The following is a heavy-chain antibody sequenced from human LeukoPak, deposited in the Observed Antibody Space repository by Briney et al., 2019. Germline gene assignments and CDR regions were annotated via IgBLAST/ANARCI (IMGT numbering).Heavy chain of an antibody. V-gene: IGHV4-30-4*01. J-gene: IGHJ6*02. CDR3: ARVGGSNHYHYGMDV. CDR2: ISHSGGT. D-gene: IGHD1-26*01. CDR1: GGSISSGDYY. Sequence: PSETLSLTCTVSGGSISSGDYYWSWIRQPPGKGLEWIAYISHSGGTYYNPSLKSRATISLDTSGNQFSLKLSSVTAADTAVYYCARVGGSNHYHYGMDVWGQGTTVTVSS.